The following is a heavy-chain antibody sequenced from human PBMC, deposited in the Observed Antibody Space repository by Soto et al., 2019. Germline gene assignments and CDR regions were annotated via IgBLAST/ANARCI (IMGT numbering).Heavy chain of an antibody. J-gene: IGHJ4*02. CDR3: ARDRQKYSSSDDYFDY. D-gene: IGHD6-6*01. V-gene: IGHV1-69*13. Sequence: SVKVSCKASGGTFSSYAISWVRQAPGQGLEWMGGIIPIFGTANYAQKFQGRVTITAGESTSTAYMELSSLRSEDTAVYYCARDRQKYSSSDDYFDYWGQGTLVTVSS. CDR2: IIPIFGTA. CDR1: GGTFSSYA.